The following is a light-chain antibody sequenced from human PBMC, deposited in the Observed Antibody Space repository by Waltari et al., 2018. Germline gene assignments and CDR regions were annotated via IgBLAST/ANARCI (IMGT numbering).Light chain of an antibody. Sequence: YDLTQPSSVSVSPGQTATITCSGDVLAEKYVRWFQQKPGQAPTLILYKDTERPSGIPDRISGYSSGTTSSLTITGAQAEDEADYYCSSRNGRANQVVFAGGTKVTVL. V-gene: IGLV3-27*01. CDR2: KDT. CDR1: VLAEKY. CDR3: SSRNGRANQVV. J-gene: IGLJ3*02.